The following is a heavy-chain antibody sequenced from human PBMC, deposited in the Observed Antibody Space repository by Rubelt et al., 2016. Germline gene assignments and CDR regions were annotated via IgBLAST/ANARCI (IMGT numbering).Heavy chain of an antibody. CDR3: AADSGYGPSMDV. J-gene: IGHJ6*02. Sequence: QMQLVQSGPEVKKPGTSVKVSCKASGFTFTSSAVQWVRQARGQRLEWIGRIVVGSGNTNYEQKFQERVTITRDMSTSTAYMELSSLRSEDTAVYYCAADSGYGPSMDVWGQGTTVTVSS. CDR2: IVVGSGNT. D-gene: IGHD5-12*01. V-gene: IGHV1-58*01. CDR1: GFTFTSSA.